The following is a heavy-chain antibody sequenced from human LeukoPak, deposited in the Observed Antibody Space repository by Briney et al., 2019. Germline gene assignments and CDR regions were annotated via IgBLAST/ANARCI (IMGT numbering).Heavy chain of an antibody. D-gene: IGHD3-10*01. J-gene: IGHJ5*02. Sequence: GGSLRLSCAVSGFTFSLYWMHWVRQGPGKGLMWVSRLNEDGSTADYADSVKGRFTMSRDNAKGKVFLEMRGLTVEDTAIYFWVKERIYYSYLAYKERENFDPWGRGTLVTVSS. CDR3: VKERIYYSYLAYKERENFDP. V-gene: IGHV3-74*01. CDR1: GFTFSLYW. CDR2: LNEDGSTA.